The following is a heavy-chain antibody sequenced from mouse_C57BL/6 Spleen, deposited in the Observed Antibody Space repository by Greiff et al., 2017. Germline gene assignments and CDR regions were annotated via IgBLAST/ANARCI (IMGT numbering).Heavy chain of an antibody. Sequence: EVQLQESGPELVKPGASVKISCKASGYSFTGYYMHWVKQSSEKSLEWIGEINPSTGGTSYNQKFKGKATLTVDKSSSTAYMQLKSLTSEDSAVYYCARDYSGSSLYYCDYWGQGTTLTVSS. CDR1: GYSFTGYY. CDR2: INPSTGGT. V-gene: IGHV1-43*01. J-gene: IGHJ2*01. D-gene: IGHD1-1*01. CDR3: ARDYSGSSLYYCDY.